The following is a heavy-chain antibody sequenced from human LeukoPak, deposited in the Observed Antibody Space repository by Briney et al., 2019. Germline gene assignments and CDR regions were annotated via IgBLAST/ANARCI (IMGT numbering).Heavy chain of an antibody. J-gene: IGHJ4*02. D-gene: IGHD4-23*01. CDR1: GLTFSSYE. CDR3: ATVGRSTVGGY. Sequence: TGGSLRLSCAASGLTFSSYEMNWVRQAPGKGLEWISYISKSGTTIYYADSVEGRFTISRDNAQNSLYLQMNSLRAEDTATYYCATVGRSTVGGYWGQGTLVTVSS. CDR2: ISKSGTTI. V-gene: IGHV3-48*03.